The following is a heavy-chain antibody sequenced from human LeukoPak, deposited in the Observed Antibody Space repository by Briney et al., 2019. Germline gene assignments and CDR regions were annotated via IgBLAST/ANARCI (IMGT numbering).Heavy chain of an antibody. V-gene: IGHV3-49*03. Sequence: GGSLRLSCTASGFTFGDYAMSWFRQAPGKGLEWVGFIRSKAYGGTTEYAASVKGRFTISRDDSKSIAYLQMNSLKTEDTAVYYCTRDSPGGITIFGVVITDYYYYMDVWGKGTTVTISS. CDR3: TRDSPGGITIFGVVITDYYYYMDV. D-gene: IGHD3-3*01. CDR1: GFTFGDYA. CDR2: IRSKAYGGTT. J-gene: IGHJ6*03.